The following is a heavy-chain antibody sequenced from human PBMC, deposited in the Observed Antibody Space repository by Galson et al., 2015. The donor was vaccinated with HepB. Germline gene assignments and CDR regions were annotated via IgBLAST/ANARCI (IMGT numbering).Heavy chain of an antibody. CDR3: AKVTSWELLPGSAFDI. V-gene: IGHV3-23*01. D-gene: IGHD1-26*01. Sequence: SLRLSCAASGFTFSNYAMSWVRQAPGKGLEWVSIISGSGGSTYYADSVKGRFTISRDNSKNTLYLQMNSLRAEDTAVYYYAKVTSWELLPGSAFDIWGQGTMVTVSS. J-gene: IGHJ3*02. CDR1: GFTFSNYA. CDR2: ISGSGGST.